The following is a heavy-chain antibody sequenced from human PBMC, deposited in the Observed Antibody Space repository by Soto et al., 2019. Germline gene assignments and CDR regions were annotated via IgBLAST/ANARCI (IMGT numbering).Heavy chain of an antibody. J-gene: IGHJ4*02. D-gene: IGHD7-27*01. V-gene: IGHV3-30*13. CDR1: GFNFNTYF. Sequence: QVQLVQSGGGVVQPGRSLRLSCAASGFNFNTYFMHWVRQAPGKGLEWVAMIFPNGRDKEDADSVKGQFTISRYNSNNRMYLQMDSLRPEDTAVYYCARADEQGSNCDLAYWGQGALVTVSS. CDR2: IFPNGRDK. CDR3: ARADEQGSNCDLAY.